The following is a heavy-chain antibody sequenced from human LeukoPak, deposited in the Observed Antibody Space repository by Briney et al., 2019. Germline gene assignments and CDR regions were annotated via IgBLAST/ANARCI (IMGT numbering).Heavy chain of an antibody. Sequence: ASVKVSCKASGYTFTGYYMHWVRQAPGQGLEWMGIINPSGGSTSYAQKFQGRVTMTRDTSTSTVYMELSSLRSEDTAVYYCARGYDWNYGSHQGLENFDYWGQGTLVTVSS. CDR1: GYTFTGYY. J-gene: IGHJ4*02. D-gene: IGHD3-10*01. V-gene: IGHV1-46*01. CDR3: ARGYDWNYGSHQGLENFDY. CDR2: INPSGGST.